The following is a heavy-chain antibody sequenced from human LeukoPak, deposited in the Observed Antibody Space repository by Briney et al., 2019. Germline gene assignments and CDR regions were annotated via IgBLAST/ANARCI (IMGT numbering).Heavy chain of an antibody. CDR2: INPKSGGT. CDR1: GYTFTGYY. J-gene: IGHJ5*01. V-gene: IGHV1-2*02. CDR3: AQENYRFDS. D-gene: IGHD5-24*01. Sequence: GASVKVSCKASGYTFTGYYLHWLRQAPGQGLEWMGWINPKSGGTKYAQKFQGRVTITRDTSVSTAYMELSRLRSDDTAVYYCAQENYRFDSWGQGTLVTVSS.